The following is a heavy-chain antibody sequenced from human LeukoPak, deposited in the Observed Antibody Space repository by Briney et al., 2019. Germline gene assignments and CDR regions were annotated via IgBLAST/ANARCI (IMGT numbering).Heavy chain of an antibody. Sequence: SQTLSLTCAVSGGSISSGGYSWSWIRQPPGKGLEWIGEINHSGSTNYNPSLKSRVTISVDTSKNQFSLKLSSVTAADTAVYYCARGVLVITTPTACPFDYWGQGTLVTVSS. CDR3: ARGVLVITTPTACPFDY. J-gene: IGHJ4*02. D-gene: IGHD1-14*01. V-gene: IGHV4-30-2*01. CDR1: GGSISSGGYS. CDR2: INHSGST.